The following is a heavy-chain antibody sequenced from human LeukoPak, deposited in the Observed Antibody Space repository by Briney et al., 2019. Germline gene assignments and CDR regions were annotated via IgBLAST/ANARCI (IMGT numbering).Heavy chain of an antibody. CDR3: ARDKNDAFDI. Sequence: GSLRLSCAASGFNFNNYWMSWLRQPPGKGLEWIGEINHSGSTNYNPSLKSRVTISVDTSKNQFSLKLSSVTAADTAVYYCARDKNDAFDIWGQGTMVTVSS. V-gene: IGHV4-34*01. J-gene: IGHJ3*02. CDR1: GFNFNNYW. CDR2: INHSGST.